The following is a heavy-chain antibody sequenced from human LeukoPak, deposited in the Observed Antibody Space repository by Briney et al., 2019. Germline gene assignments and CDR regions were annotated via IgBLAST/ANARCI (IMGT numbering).Heavy chain of an antibody. CDR1: GFTFSSYW. J-gene: IGHJ4*02. D-gene: IGHD2-8*01. CDR3: ARDSNGFDY. Sequence: PGGSLRLSCAASGFTFSSYWLSWVRQAPGKGLEWVANIKQDGSEKYYVDSLKGRFTVSRDNAKNSLYLQMNSLRAEDTAVYYCARDSNGFDYWGQGTLVTVSS. CDR2: IKQDGSEK. V-gene: IGHV3-7*01.